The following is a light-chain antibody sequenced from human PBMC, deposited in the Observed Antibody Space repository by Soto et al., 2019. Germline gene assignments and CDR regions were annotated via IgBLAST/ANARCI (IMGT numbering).Light chain of an antibody. V-gene: IGLV2-11*01. CDR1: SSDVGGYNY. J-gene: IGLJ3*02. Sequence: QSALTQPRSVSGSPGQSVTISCTGTSSDVGGYNYVSWYQQHPGKAPKLMIYDVSKRPSGVPDRFSGCKSGNTAYLTISGLQSEDGADYYCCSYAGSYTWVFGGGTTLTVL. CDR3: CSYAGSYTWV. CDR2: DVS.